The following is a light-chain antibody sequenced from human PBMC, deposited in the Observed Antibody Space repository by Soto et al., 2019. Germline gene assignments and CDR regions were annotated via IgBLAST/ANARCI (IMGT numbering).Light chain of an antibody. J-gene: IGKJ2*01. Sequence: EIVLTQSPGNLSLSPGESATLSCRANQVVSSSYLAWYQQKPGQAPRLLIDPASDRATGVPDRLSSSGSGPDFALSITSMVPKAFVLFYCQQYGTFPFSFGQGTKLLIK. V-gene: IGKV3-20*01. CDR3: QQYGTFPFS. CDR2: PAS. CDR1: QVVSSSY.